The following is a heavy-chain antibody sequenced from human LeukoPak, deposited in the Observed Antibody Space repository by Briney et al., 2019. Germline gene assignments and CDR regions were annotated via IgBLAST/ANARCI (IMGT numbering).Heavy chain of an antibody. CDR1: GGSINSGGYS. CDR2: IYHSGST. J-gene: IGHJ2*01. D-gene: IGHD3-22*01. Sequence: PSETLSLTCAVSGGSINSGGYSWSWIRQPPGKGLEWIGYIYHSGSTYYNPSLKSRVTISVDRSKNQFSLKLSSVTAADTAVYYCARDVVDSSGYWDWYFDLWGRGTLVTVSS. CDR3: ARDVVDSSGYWDWYFDL. V-gene: IGHV4-30-2*01.